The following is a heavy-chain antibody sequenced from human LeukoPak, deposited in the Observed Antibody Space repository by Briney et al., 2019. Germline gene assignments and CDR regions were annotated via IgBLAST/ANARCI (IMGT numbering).Heavy chain of an antibody. CDR2: ISGSGDGT. D-gene: IGHD3-10*01. CDR3: AKGRLQEGTVFRGVITPVDY. CDR1: GFTFSNFA. J-gene: IGHJ4*02. Sequence: PGGSLRLPCATSGFTFSNFAMNWVRQAPGKGLEWVSTISGSGDGTYYADSVKGRFTISRDNSKNTLFVQMSSLSADDTALYYCAKGRLQEGTVFRGVITPVDYWGQGTLVTVTS. V-gene: IGHV3-23*01.